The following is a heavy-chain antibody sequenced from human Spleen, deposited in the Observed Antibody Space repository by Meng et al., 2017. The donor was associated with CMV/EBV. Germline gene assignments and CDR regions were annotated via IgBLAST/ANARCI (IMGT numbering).Heavy chain of an antibody. Sequence: GGSLRLSCAASGFTFSSYAMSWVRQAPGKGLEWVSAISGSGGSTYYADSVKGRFTISRDNSKNTLYLQMNSLRAEDTAVYYCARAEYYGGYYYGMDVWGQGTTVTVSS. V-gene: IGHV3-23*01. CDR3: ARAEYYGGYYYGMDV. CDR1: GFTFSSYA. J-gene: IGHJ6*02. D-gene: IGHD3-10*01. CDR2: ISGSGGST.